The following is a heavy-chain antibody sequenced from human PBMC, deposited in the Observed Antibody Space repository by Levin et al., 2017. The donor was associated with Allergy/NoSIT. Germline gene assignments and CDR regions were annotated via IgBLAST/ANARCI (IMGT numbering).Heavy chain of an antibody. CDR3: AKNGAGGGY. CDR1: GFTFRSYA. D-gene: IGHD3-16*01. Sequence: LSLPCAASGFTFRSYAMSWVRQAPGKGLEWVSAISGSGGSTYYADSVKGRFTISRDNSKNTLYLQMNSLRAEDTAVYYCAKNGAGGGYWGQGTLVTVSS. V-gene: IGHV3-23*01. CDR2: ISGSGGST. J-gene: IGHJ4*02.